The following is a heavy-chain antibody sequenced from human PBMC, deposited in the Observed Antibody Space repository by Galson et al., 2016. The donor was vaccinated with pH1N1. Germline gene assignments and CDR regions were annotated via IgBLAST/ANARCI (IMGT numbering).Heavy chain of an antibody. V-gene: IGHV3-7*01. J-gene: IGHJ4*02. CDR3: ARDALDHYDSSGYYFDY. CDR1: GFTFSSNW. CDR2: IDQHGSQK. Sequence: SLRLSCAASGFTFSSNWMSWVRQAPGKGLEWVASIDQHGSQKHSVGSVKGRFTITRDNAKDSLYLQMHSLRAEDTAVYYCARDALDHYDSSGYYFDYWGQGTLVTVSS. D-gene: IGHD3-22*01.